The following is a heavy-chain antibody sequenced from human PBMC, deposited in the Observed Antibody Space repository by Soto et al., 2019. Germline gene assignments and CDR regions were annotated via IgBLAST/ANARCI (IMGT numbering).Heavy chain of an antibody. D-gene: IGHD3-3*01. CDR2: IIPIFGTA. CDR3: ARSYSYYDFWSGLKSWFDP. J-gene: IGHJ5*02. V-gene: IGHV1-69*13. CDR1: GGTFSSYA. Sequence: SVKVSCKASGGTFSSYAISWVRQAPGQGLEWMGGIIPIFGTAHYAQKFQGRVTITADESTSTAYMELSSLRSEDAAVYYCARSYSYYDFWSGLKSWFDPWGQGTLVTVSS.